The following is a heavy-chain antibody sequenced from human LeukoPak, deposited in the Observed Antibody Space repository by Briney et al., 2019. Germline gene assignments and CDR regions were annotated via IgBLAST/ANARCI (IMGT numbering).Heavy chain of an antibody. CDR2: INHSGST. J-gene: IGHJ4*02. V-gene: IGHV4-34*01. CDR3: ASSHSGVVDY. Sequence: PSETLSLTCAVYGGFFSGCYWCWIRQPPAKGLEWIGEINHSGSTNYNPSLKSRVTISVDTPKNQFSLKLSSVTAADTAVYYCASSHSGVVDYWGQGTLVTVSS. CDR1: GGFFSGCY. D-gene: IGHD3-3*01.